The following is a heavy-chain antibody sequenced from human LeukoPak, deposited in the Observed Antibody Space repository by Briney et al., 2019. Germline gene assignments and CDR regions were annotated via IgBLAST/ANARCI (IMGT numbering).Heavy chain of an antibody. CDR2: ISYDGSNK. D-gene: IGHD1-7*01. J-gene: IGHJ4*02. Sequence: GGSLRLSCAASGFTFSSYGMHWVRQAPGKGLEWAAVISYDGSNKYYADSVKGRFTISRDNSKNTLYLQMNSLRAEDTAVYYCAKDRGAITGTTFDYWGQGTLVTVSS. CDR1: GFTFSSYG. CDR3: AKDRGAITGTTFDY. V-gene: IGHV3-30*18.